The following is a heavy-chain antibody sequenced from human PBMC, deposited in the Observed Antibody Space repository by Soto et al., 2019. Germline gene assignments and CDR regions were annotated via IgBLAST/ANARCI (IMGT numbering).Heavy chain of an antibody. V-gene: IGHV1-18*01. J-gene: IGHJ3*02. Sequence: QVQLVQSGAEVKKPGASVKVSCKASGYTFTSYGIIWVRQAPGQGLEWMGWISAYNGNTNYAQKLQGRVTMTTDTSTSTAYMELRSLRSDDTAVYCGAGDIIDDYGDYYRRDIWGQGTMVTVSS. D-gene: IGHD4-17*01. CDR2: ISAYNGNT. CDR3: AGDIIDDYGDYYRRDI. CDR1: GYTFTSYG.